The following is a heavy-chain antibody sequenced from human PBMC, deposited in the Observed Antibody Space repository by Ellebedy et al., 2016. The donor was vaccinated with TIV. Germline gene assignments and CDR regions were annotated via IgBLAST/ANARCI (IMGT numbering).Heavy chain of an antibody. CDR2: INAGNGNT. Sequence: AASVKVSCKASGYTFTSYAMHWVRQAPGQRLEWMGWINAGNGNTKYSQKFQGRVTITRDTSASTAYMELSSLRSEDTAVYYCARDCRNLVGACDYWGQGTLVTVSS. CDR3: ARDCRNLVGACDY. D-gene: IGHD1-26*01. CDR1: GYTFTSYA. J-gene: IGHJ4*02. V-gene: IGHV1-3*01.